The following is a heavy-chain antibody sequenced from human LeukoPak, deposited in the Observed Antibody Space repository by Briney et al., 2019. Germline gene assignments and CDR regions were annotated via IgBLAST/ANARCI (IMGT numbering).Heavy chain of an antibody. CDR2: ISNSGST. D-gene: IGHD4-17*01. V-gene: IGHV4-59*01. CDR1: GGPISSYY. CDR3: ARAMTTGGMDV. J-gene: IGHJ6*02. Sequence: PSETLSLTCTVSGGPISSYYWTWIRQPPGKGLEWIDYISNSGSTNYNPSLKSRVTISVDTSKNQFSLKLSSVTAADTAVYYCARAMTTGGMDVWGQGTTVTVSS.